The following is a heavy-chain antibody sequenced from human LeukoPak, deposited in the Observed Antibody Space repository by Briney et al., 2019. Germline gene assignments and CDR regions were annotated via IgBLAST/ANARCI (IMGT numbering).Heavy chain of an antibody. Sequence: GESLKISCKGSGYSFTSYWIGWVRQMPGKGLEWMGIIYPGDSDTRYSPSFQGQVTISADKSISTAYLQWSSLKASDTAMYYCASSEYSSGWWAAEYFQHWGQGTLVTVSS. D-gene: IGHD6-19*01. V-gene: IGHV5-51*01. CDR3: ASSEYSSGWWAAEYFQH. J-gene: IGHJ1*01. CDR1: GYSFTSYW. CDR2: IYPGDSDT.